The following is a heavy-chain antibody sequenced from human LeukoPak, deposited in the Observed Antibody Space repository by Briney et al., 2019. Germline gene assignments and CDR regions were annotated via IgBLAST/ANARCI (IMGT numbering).Heavy chain of an antibody. CDR1: GFAFTSYT. Sequence: GGSLRLSCVASGFAFTSYTMNWVRQAPGKGLEWVSYISSSGSAKYYADSVKGRFTISRDNSKNTLYLQMNSLRAEDTAVYYCARAVGYSYGPDAFDIWGQGTMVTVSS. CDR2: ISSSGSAK. CDR3: ARAVGYSYGPDAFDI. J-gene: IGHJ3*02. D-gene: IGHD5-18*01. V-gene: IGHV3-48*01.